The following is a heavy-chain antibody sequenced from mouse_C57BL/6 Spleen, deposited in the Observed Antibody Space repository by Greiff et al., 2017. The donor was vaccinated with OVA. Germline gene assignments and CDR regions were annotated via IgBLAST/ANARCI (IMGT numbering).Heavy chain of an antibody. Sequence: EVQLQQSGGGLVKPGGSLKLSCAASGFTFSDYGMHWVRQAPEKGLEWVAYISSGSSTIYYADTVKGRFTISRDNAKNTLFLQMTSLRSEDTAMYYCARRPTVVARDFDYWGQGTTLTVSS. D-gene: IGHD1-1*01. CDR3: ARRPTVVARDFDY. CDR1: GFTFSDYG. J-gene: IGHJ2*01. CDR2: ISSGSSTI. V-gene: IGHV5-17*01.